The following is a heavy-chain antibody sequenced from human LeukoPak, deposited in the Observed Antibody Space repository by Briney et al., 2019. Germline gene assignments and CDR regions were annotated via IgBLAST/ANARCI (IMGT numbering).Heavy chain of an antibody. V-gene: IGHV3-15*01. CDR2: IRSKGAGGTT. Sequence: PGGSLRLSCEGSGFTFSDAWMTWVRQAPGKGLEWIGRIRSKGAGGTTDYAAPVKGRFIISRDDSRNTLYLQMNSLKTEDTALYYCSTWADLYDYWGQGTLVTVSS. CDR1: GFTFSDAW. CDR3: STWADLYDY. D-gene: IGHD2-2*02. J-gene: IGHJ4*02.